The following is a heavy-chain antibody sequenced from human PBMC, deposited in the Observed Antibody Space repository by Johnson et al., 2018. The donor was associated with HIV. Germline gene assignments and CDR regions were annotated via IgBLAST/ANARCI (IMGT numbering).Heavy chain of an antibody. V-gene: IGHV3-66*02. CDR2: IYRGGST. J-gene: IGHJ3*02. Sequence: EVQLVESGGGLVQPGGSLRLSCAASGFTVSSNFMTWVRQAPGKGLEWVSVIYRGGSTYYADSVKGRFTISRDNSKNTLYLQMNSLKAEDTAVYYCARESSAGEYSYGIIWGQGTMVTVSS. CDR1: GFTVSSNF. D-gene: IGHD5-18*01. CDR3: ARESSAGEYSYGII.